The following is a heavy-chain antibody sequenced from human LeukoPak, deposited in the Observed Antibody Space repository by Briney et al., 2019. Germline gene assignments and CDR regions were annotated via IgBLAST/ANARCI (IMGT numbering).Heavy chain of an antibody. Sequence: GGSLRLSCAASGFTFSTYAMTWVRQAPGRGLEWVSLITGSGGATYYAGSVEGRFTISRDNSKNTLYLQMNSLRADDTAVYYRAKRRRALADWYFDLWGRGTLVTVSS. V-gene: IGHV3-23*01. CDR3: AKRRRALADWYFDL. CDR2: ITGSGGAT. J-gene: IGHJ2*01. CDR1: GFTFSTYA.